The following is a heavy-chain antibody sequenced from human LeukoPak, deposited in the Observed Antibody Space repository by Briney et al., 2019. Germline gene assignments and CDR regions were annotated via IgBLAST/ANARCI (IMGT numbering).Heavy chain of an antibody. V-gene: IGHV1-69*04. CDR2: IIPILGTA. Sequence: SVKVSCKASGGTFSSYAISWVRQAPGQGLEWMGRIIPILGTANYAQKFQGRVTITADKSTSTAYMELSSLRSEDTAVYYCARDQDSEQHAFDIWGQGIMVTVSS. CDR1: GGTFSSYA. J-gene: IGHJ3*02. D-gene: IGHD6-13*01. CDR3: ARDQDSEQHAFDI.